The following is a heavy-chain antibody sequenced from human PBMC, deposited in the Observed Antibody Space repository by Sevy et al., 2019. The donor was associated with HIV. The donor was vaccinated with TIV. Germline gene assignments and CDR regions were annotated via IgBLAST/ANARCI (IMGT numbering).Heavy chain of an antibody. V-gene: IGHV3-30*04. Sequence: GGSLRLSCAASGFTFSSHAMHWVRQAPGKGLEWMTIISYDGSNKNHADSVKGRFTISRDNSKNTLYLQMNSLRPEDTAVYYCARAPGAVIAAGPYDLDYWGQGTLFTVSS. CDR1: GFTFSSHA. J-gene: IGHJ4*02. D-gene: IGHD6-13*01. CDR3: ARAPGAVIAAGPYDLDY. CDR2: ISYDGSNK.